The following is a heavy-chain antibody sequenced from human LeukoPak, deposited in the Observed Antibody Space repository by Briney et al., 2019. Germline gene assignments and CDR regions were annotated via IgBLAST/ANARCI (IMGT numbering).Heavy chain of an antibody. CDR2: ITGSGGTT. CDR3: ARDPTAVANLPQYYLDY. Sequence: GGSLRLSCAASGFTFSGYAMTWVRQAPGKGLEWVSIITGSGGTTFYADSVKGRFTISRDNSRDTLYLQMTSLRVEDTAVYYCARDPTAVANLPQYYLDYWGQGILVTVSS. D-gene: IGHD4-23*01. CDR1: GFTFSGYA. V-gene: IGHV3-23*01. J-gene: IGHJ4*02.